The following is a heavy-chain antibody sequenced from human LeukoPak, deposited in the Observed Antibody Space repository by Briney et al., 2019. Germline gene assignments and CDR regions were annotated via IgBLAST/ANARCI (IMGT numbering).Heavy chain of an antibody. Sequence: PSETLSLTCTVSGGSISSYYWSWLRQPAGKGLEWIGRIYTSGSTNYNPSLKSRVTMSVDTSKNQFSLKLSSVTAADTAVYYCARDLNWIGTNWFDPWGQGTLVTVSS. D-gene: IGHD1-20*01. CDR3: ARDLNWIGTNWFDP. J-gene: IGHJ5*02. CDR2: IYTSGST. V-gene: IGHV4-4*07. CDR1: GGSISSYY.